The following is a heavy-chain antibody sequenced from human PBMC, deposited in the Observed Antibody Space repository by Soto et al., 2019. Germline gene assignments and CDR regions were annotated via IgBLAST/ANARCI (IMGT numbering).Heavy chain of an antibody. CDR2: ISYDGSNK. J-gene: IGHJ6*01. Sequence: QVQLVESGGGVVQPGRSLRLSCAASGFTFSSYAMHWVRQAPGKGLEWVAVISYDGSNKYYADSVKGRFTISRDNSKNTLYLQMNSLRAEDTAVYYCARDGSGSYYNSPYYYGMDVW. V-gene: IGHV3-30-3*01. CDR3: ARDGSGSYYNSPYYYGMDV. CDR1: GFTFSSYA. D-gene: IGHD3-10*01.